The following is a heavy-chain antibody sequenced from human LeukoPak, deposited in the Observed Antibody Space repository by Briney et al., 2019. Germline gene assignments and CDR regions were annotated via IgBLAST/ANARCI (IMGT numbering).Heavy chain of an antibody. D-gene: IGHD4-17*01. V-gene: IGHV1-69*05. CDR2: TIPIFGTA. CDR1: GGTFSSYA. CDR3: ARSDYGDYGALGY. J-gene: IGHJ4*02. Sequence: EASVKVSCKASGGTFSSYAISWVRQAPGQGLEWMGGTIPIFGTANYAQKFQGRVTITTDESTSTAYMELSSLRSEDTAVYYCARSDYGDYGALGYWGQGTLVTVSS.